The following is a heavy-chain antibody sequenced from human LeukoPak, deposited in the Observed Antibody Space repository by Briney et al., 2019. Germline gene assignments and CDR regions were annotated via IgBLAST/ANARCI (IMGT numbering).Heavy chain of an antibody. Sequence: SETLSLTCTVSGGSLTSYYWSWIRQPPGQGLEWIGYIYYCGSTNYNPSFKSRVNISVDTSKNQFSLKLSSVTAADTAVYYCARAPAAAGTHFDYWGQGTLVTVSS. J-gene: IGHJ4*02. V-gene: IGHV4-59*01. CDR1: GGSLTSYY. CDR3: ARAPAAAGTHFDY. CDR2: IYYCGST. D-gene: IGHD6-13*01.